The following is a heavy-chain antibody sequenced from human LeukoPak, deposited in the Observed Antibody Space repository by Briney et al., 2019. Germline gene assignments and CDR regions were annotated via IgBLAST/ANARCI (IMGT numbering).Heavy chain of an antibody. Sequence: SETLSLTCTVSGGSISSSSYYWGWIRQPPGKGLEWIGSIYYSGSTYYNPSLKSRVTISVDTSKNQFSLKLSSVTAADTAVYYCARASRGLERRGYFGYWGQGTLVTVSS. V-gene: IGHV4-39*07. CDR2: IYYSGST. CDR1: GGSISSSSYY. J-gene: IGHJ4*02. CDR3: ARASRGLERRGYFGY. D-gene: IGHD1-1*01.